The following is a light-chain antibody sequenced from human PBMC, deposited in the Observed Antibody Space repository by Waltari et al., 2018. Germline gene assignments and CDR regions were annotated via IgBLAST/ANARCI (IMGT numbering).Light chain of an antibody. Sequence: QAVLTQPASLSASPGASASLTCTLRIGINVGTYRIYWFQQKPGSPPQYLLWYRSDSDNHQGFGVPSRFSGSKDASAKAGILLISGLQSEDEADYYCMIWHSTAWVFGGGTKLTVL. CDR2: YRSDSDN. CDR3: MIWHSTAWV. J-gene: IGLJ3*02. CDR1: IGINVGTYR. V-gene: IGLV5-45*01.